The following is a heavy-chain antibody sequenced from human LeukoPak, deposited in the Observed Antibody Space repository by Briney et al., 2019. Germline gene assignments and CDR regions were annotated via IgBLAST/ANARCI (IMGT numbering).Heavy chain of an antibody. Sequence: ASVKVSCKASGYTFTSYGINWVRQATGQGLEWMGWMNPNSGNTGYAQKFQGRVTMTRNTSISTAYMELSSLRSEDTAVYYCARVGVLLWFGELFHYYGMDVWGQGTTVTVSS. J-gene: IGHJ6*02. CDR2: MNPNSGNT. V-gene: IGHV1-8*01. CDR1: GYTFTSYG. D-gene: IGHD3-10*01. CDR3: ARVGVLLWFGELFHYYGMDV.